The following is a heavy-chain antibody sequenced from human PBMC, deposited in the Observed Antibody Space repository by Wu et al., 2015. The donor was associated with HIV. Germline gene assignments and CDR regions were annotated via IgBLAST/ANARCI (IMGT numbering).Heavy chain of an antibody. V-gene: IGHV1-69*05. Sequence: QVHLVQSGAEVKKPGSSVKVSCKASGGIFSNSAISWVRLAPGEGLEWMGGIIPVFGTPKYIQKFQDRVTITSDESTSTSYMELNSLRSEDTAIYYCARDQRWGATTSFTFDPWGQGTLVIVSS. CDR2: IIPVFGTP. D-gene: IGHD1-26*01. CDR3: ARDQRWGATTSFTFDP. CDR1: GGIFSNSA. J-gene: IGHJ5*02.